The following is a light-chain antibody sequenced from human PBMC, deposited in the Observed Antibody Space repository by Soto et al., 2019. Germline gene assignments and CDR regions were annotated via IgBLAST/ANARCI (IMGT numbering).Light chain of an antibody. Sequence: EVVLTQSPATLSLSPGERASLSCRASQSVSTNLAWYQQKPGQAPSLLLYGASTRATGIPARFSGSGSATDFTLTISSLQSEDFAVYYCQQYNDWPPWTFGQGTKVEIK. CDR2: GAS. CDR3: QQYNDWPPWT. V-gene: IGKV3D-15*01. CDR1: QSVSTN. J-gene: IGKJ1*01.